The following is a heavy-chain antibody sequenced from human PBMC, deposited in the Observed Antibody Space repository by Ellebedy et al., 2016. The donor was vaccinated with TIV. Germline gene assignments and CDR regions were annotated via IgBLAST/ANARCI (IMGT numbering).Heavy chain of an antibody. J-gene: IGHJ6*02. CDR1: GGSISSYY. CDR2: IYTSGST. D-gene: IGHD1-1*01. V-gene: IGHV4-4*07. CDR3: ATTDDLYGMDV. Sequence: SETLSLTCTVSGGSISSYYWSWIRQPAGKGLEWIGRIYTSGSTNYNPSLKSRVTMSVDTSKNQFSLKLSSVTPADTAVYYCATTDDLYGMDVWGQGTTVTVSS.